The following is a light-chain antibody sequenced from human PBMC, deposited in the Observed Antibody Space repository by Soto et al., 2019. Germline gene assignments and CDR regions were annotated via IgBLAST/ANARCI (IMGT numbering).Light chain of an antibody. CDR1: SSDVGGYNY. CDR3: SSYGGYNNVV. CDR2: EVN. J-gene: IGLJ1*01. V-gene: IGLV2-8*01. Sequence: QPDRKQASYASCAAGGCVSISYNAPSSDVGGYNYVSWFQQHPGKAPKLIIHEVNQRPSGVPDRFSGSKSGNTASLTVSGLQAEDERTYYCSSYGGYNNVVFGTGTKVT.